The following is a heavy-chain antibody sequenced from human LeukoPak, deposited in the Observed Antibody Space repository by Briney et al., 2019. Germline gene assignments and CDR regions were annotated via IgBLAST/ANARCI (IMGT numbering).Heavy chain of an antibody. CDR3: ARAGDGYNLAGIRVGAYYYYGMDV. Sequence: SETLSLTCTVPGGSISSYYWSWIRQPPGKGLEWIGYIYYSGSTNYNPSLKSRDTISVDTSKNQFSLKLSSVTAADTAVYYCARAGDGYNLAGIRVGAYYYYGMDVWGQGATVTVSS. V-gene: IGHV4-59*01. CDR2: IYYSGST. J-gene: IGHJ6*02. CDR1: GGSISSYY. D-gene: IGHD5-24*01.